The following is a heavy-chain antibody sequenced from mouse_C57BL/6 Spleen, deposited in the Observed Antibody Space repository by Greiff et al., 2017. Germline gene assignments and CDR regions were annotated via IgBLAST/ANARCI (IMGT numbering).Heavy chain of an antibody. D-gene: IGHD2-1*01. Sequence: EVKLMESEGGLVQPGSSMKLSCTASGFTFSDYYMAWVRQVPEKGLEWVANINYDGSSTYYLDSLKSRFIISRDNAKNILYLQMSSLKSEDTATYYCARRDYGNYDYWGQGTTLTVSS. CDR2: INYDGSST. J-gene: IGHJ2*01. CDR3: ARRDYGNYDY. CDR1: GFTFSDYY. V-gene: IGHV5-16*01.